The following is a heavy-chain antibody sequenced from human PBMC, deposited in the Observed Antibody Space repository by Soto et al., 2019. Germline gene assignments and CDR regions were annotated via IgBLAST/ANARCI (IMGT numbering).Heavy chain of an antibody. J-gene: IGHJ5*02. CDR3: ARLSRPNYYDTSGFFKDNWFDP. CDR2: IIPIVETP. Sequence: GASVKVSCKASGGTFNSYDINWVRQARGQELEWMGGIIPIVETPKYAQKFQGRVTITADESTNTVYMELSSLRSEDTAMYYCARLSRPNYYDTSGFFKDNWFDPWGQGTLVTVSS. CDR1: GGTFNSYD. D-gene: IGHD3-22*01. V-gene: IGHV1-69*13.